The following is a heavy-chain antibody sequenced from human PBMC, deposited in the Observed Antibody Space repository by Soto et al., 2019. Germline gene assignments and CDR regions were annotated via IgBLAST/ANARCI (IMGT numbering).Heavy chain of an antibody. J-gene: IGHJ6*02. Sequence: PSETLSLTCSVSGGSISYEYYHWTWIRQSPGKGLEWIGYIHYSGSIMYNPSLKSRVTISVDTSKNQFSLQLSSVTAADTAVYFCAREDDGGDRDYYGLDVWGQGTTVTVSS. V-gene: IGHV4-30-4*08. CDR1: GGSISYEYYH. CDR3: AREDDGGDRDYYGLDV. D-gene: IGHD2-21*02. CDR2: IHYSGSI.